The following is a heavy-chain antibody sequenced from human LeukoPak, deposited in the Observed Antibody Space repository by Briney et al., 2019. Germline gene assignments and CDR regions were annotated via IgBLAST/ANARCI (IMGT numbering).Heavy chain of an antibody. CDR3: ARDRTDAFDI. CDR1: GFTVSSNY. V-gene: IGHV3-66*02. Sequence: PGGSLRLSCAASGFTVSSNYMSWVRQAPGKGLEWVSVIYSGGSTYYPDSVKGRFTISRDNSKNTLYLQMNSLRAEDTAVYYCARDRTDAFDIWGQGTMVTVSS. J-gene: IGHJ3*02. CDR2: IYSGGST.